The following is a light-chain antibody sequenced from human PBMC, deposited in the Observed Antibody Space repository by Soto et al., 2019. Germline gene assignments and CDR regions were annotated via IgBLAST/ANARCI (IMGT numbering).Light chain of an antibody. J-gene: IGKJ4*01. CDR1: QSVSSSY. Sequence: ENVLTQSPGTLSLSPGERATLSCRASQSVSSSYLAWYQQKPGQAPRLLIYETSSRATGVPDRFSGSGSGTDFTLTISRLEPEDFAVYFCQQYGGSPPLTFGGGTKVEI. V-gene: IGKV3-20*01. CDR2: ETS. CDR3: QQYGGSPPLT.